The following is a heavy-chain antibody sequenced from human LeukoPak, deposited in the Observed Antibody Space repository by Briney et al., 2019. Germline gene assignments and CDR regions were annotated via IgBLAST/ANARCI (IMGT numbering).Heavy chain of an antibody. J-gene: IGHJ4*02. CDR2: ISSDGSNT. CDR1: GFTFSSYA. Sequence: GWSLRLSCAASGFTFSSYAMHWVRQAPGKGLEWGAIISSDGSNTYYADSVKGRFSISRDNSKNTLYLQMSSLRDEDTAVYYCAGVSESGWYYFDYWGQGTLVTVSS. CDR3: AGVSESGWYYFDY. V-gene: IGHV3-30*03. D-gene: IGHD6-19*01.